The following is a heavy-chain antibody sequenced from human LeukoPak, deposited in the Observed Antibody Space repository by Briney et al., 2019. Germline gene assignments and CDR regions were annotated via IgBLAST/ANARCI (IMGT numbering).Heavy chain of an antibody. CDR3: AKTGRGWELLFDY. D-gene: IGHD1-26*01. J-gene: IGHJ4*02. CDR2: ISGSGGST. V-gene: IGHV3-23*01. CDR1: GFTFSSYA. Sequence: GGSLRLSCAASGFTFSSYAMSWVRQAPGKGLEWASAISGSGGSTYYADSVKGRFTISRDNSKNTLYLQMNSLRAEDTAVYYCAKTGRGWELLFDYWGQGTLVTVSS.